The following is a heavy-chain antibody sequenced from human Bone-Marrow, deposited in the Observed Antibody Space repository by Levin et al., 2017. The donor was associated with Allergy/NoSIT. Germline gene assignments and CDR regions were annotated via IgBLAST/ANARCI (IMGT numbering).Heavy chain of an antibody. V-gene: IGHV5-51*01. CDR3: ARHTGLDWFDP. J-gene: IGHJ5*02. D-gene: IGHD3-10*01. CDR1: GNRFTKYW. Sequence: GGSLRLSCKDSGNRFTKYWIGWVRQMPGKGLECMGIIYPGDSDTRYSPSFQGQVTISADKSISTAYLQWSSLKASDTAMYYCARHTGLDWFDPWGQGTLVTVSS. CDR2: IYPGDSDT.